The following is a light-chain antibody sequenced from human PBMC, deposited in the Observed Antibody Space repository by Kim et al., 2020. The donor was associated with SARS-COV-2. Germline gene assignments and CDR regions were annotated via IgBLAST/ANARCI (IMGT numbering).Light chain of an antibody. CDR3: SSRDSSGDHVV. J-gene: IGLJ3*02. Sequence: SSALTQDPAVSVALGQTVRITCQGDSLRSYYATWYQQKPGQAPILVIYGKNNRPSGIPDRFSGSSSGNTASLTITGAQAEDEGDYYCSSRDSSGDHVVFG. CDR2: GKN. V-gene: IGLV3-19*01. CDR1: SLRSYY.